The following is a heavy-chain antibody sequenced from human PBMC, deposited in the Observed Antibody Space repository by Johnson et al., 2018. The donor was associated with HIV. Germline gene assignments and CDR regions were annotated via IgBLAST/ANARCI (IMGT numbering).Heavy chain of an antibody. CDR1: GFTVSSNY. J-gene: IGHJ3*02. D-gene: IGHD3-3*01. CDR3: ARTSLEWLLFAFDI. Sequence: VQLVESGGGLIQPGGSLRLSCAASGFTVSSNYMSWVRQAPGNGLEWVSIIYSGGSTYYADSVKGRFTISRDNSKNTLYLQMNSLRAEDTAVYYCARTSLEWLLFAFDIWGQGTMVTVSS. V-gene: IGHV3-53*01. CDR2: IYSGGST.